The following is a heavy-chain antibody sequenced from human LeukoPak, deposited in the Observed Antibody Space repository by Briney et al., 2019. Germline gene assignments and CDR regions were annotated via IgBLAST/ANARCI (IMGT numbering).Heavy chain of an antibody. V-gene: IGHV4-34*01. CDR3: ATSVAGAFDI. CDR1: GGSFSHYS. CDR2: INHSGST. J-gene: IGHJ3*02. Sequence: PSETLSLTCSVSGGSFSHYSWGWIRQPPGKGLEWIGEINHSGSTYYNPSLESRVIISVDSSKNQFPLKLSSVTAADTAVYYCATSVAGAFDIWGQGTMVTVSS. D-gene: IGHD6-19*01.